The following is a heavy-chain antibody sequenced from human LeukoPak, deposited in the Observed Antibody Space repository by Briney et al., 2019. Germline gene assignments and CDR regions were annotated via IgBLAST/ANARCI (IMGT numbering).Heavy chain of an antibody. Sequence: SGPTLLNPTQTLTLTCSFSGFSLTTSGVGVGWIRQPPGKALEWLGMIYWDDDKRYSPSLRSRLSFTKDISTKQVVLTMTNMDSADTATYYCVHAYPRVSWFDPWGQGILVTVSS. CDR3: VHAYPRVSWFDP. J-gene: IGHJ5*02. D-gene: IGHD2-2*02. CDR1: GFSLTTSGVG. V-gene: IGHV2-5*02. CDR2: IYWDDDK.